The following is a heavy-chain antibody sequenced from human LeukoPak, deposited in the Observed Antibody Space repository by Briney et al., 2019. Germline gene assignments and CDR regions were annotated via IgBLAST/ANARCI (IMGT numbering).Heavy chain of an antibody. CDR2: IRYDGSNK. Sequence: QSGGSLRLSCAASGFTFSSYGMHWVRQAPGKGLEWVAFIRYDGSNKYYADSVKGRFTISRDNSKNTLYLQMNSLGAEDTAVYFCARLGPVNKDHYIDVGGKGTTVTISS. V-gene: IGHV3-30*02. J-gene: IGHJ6*03. CDR1: GFTFSSYG. CDR3: ARLGPVNKDHYIDV. D-gene: IGHD7-27*01.